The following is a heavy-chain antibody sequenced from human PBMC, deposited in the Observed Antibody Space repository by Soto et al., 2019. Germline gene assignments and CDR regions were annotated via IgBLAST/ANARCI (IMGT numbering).Heavy chain of an antibody. V-gene: IGHV3-30-3*01. Sequence: QVQLVESGGGVVQPGRSLRLSCAASGFTFSSYAMHWVRQAPGKGLEWVAVISYDGSNKYYADSVKGRFTISRDNSKNTLYLQMNSLRAEDTAVYYCASHHYYDSSGYLDAFDIWGQGTMVTVSS. CDR1: GFTFSSYA. CDR2: ISYDGSNK. CDR3: ASHHYYDSSGYLDAFDI. J-gene: IGHJ3*02. D-gene: IGHD3-22*01.